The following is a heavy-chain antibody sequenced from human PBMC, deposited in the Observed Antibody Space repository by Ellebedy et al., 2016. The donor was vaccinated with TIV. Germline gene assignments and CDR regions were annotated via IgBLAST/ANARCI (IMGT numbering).Heavy chain of an antibody. Sequence: GESLKISCEASGFSFRSYWMSWVRQAPGKGLEWLAHIYQDGSEQFYVDSVKGRLTLSRDNAKNSVYLHMNSLGAEDTAVYYCTTVGGKDDLYTYWGQGTLVIVSS. V-gene: IGHV3-7*01. J-gene: IGHJ4*02. CDR3: TTVGGKDDLYTY. CDR2: IYQDGSEQ. D-gene: IGHD2-15*01. CDR1: GFSFRSYW.